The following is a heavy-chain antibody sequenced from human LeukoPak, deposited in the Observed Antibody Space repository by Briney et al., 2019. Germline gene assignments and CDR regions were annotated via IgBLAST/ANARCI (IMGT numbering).Heavy chain of an antibody. CDR1: GYSFTSYW. D-gene: IGHD3-22*01. J-gene: IGHJ4*02. Sequence: GEPLKISCKGSGYSFTSYWIGWVRQMAGKGPEWTGIIYPGDSDTRYSPSFQGQVTISADKSISIAYLQWSSLKASDTAMYYCARGDFYDRSCYFDHWGQGLLVTVSS. CDR3: ARGDFYDRSCYFDH. V-gene: IGHV5-51*01. CDR2: IYPGDSDT.